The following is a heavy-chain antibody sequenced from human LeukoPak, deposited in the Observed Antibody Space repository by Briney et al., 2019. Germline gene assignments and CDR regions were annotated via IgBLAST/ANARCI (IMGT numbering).Heavy chain of an antibody. Sequence: ASVKVSCKASGYTLTSYGISWVRQAPGQGLEWMGWISAYNGNTNYAQKLQGRVTMTTDTSTSTAYMELRSLRSDDTAVYYCKITCGGDCPFDYWGQGTLVTVSS. D-gene: IGHD2-21*02. J-gene: IGHJ4*02. CDR1: GYTLTSYG. CDR2: ISAYNGNT. CDR3: KITCGGDCPFDY. V-gene: IGHV1-18*01.